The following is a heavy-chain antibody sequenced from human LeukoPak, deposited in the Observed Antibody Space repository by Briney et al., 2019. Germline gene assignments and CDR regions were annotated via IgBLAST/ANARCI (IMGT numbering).Heavy chain of an antibody. J-gene: IGHJ3*02. CDR3: ARWEASRVAFDI. CDR2: IYYSGIT. V-gene: IGHV4-59*01. Sequence: SETLSLTCTVSGGSISSYYWSWIRQPPGRGLEWIGYIYYSGITDYSPSLKSRVTISIDTSKKQFSLKLSSVTAADTALYYCARWEASRVAFDIWGQGTLVTVSS. CDR1: GGSISSYY. D-gene: IGHD1-26*01.